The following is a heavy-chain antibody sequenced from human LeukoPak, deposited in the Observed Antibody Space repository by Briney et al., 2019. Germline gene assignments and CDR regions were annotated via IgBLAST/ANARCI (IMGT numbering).Heavy chain of an antibody. CDR2: IYTSGST. V-gene: IGHV4-61*02. CDR1: GGSISSGSYY. Sequence: PSQTLSLTCTVSGGSISSGSYYWSWLRPPAGKGLEGIGRIYTSGSTNYNPSLKSRVTISVDTSKNQFSLKLSSVTAADTAVYYCARGSYSSGWSPGYYFDYWGQGTLVTVSS. D-gene: IGHD6-19*01. CDR3: ARGSYSSGWSPGYYFDY. J-gene: IGHJ4*02.